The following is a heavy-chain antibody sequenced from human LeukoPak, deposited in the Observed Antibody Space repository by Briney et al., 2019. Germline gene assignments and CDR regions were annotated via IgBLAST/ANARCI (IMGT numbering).Heavy chain of an antibody. CDR2: INPNSGGT. V-gene: IGHV1-2*06. D-gene: IGHD6-13*01. Sequence: ASVKVSCKASGYTFTGYYMHWVRQAPGQGLEWMGRINPNSGGTSYAQKFQGRVTMTRDTSISTAYMELSRLRSDDTAVYYCASQFIAAAEWENWFDPWGQGTLVTVSS. CDR1: GYTFTGYY. J-gene: IGHJ5*02. CDR3: ASQFIAAAEWENWFDP.